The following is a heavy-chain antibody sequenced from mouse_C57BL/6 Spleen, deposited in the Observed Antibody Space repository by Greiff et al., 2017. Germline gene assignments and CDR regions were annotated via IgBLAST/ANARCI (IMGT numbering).Heavy chain of an antibody. V-gene: IGHV1-52*01. CDR2: IDPSDSET. D-gene: IGHD3-2*02. CDR1: GYTFTSYL. J-gene: IGHJ3*01. CDR3: ARSAQATRNWFAY. Sequence: QVQLQQPGAELVRPGSSVKLSCKASGYTFTSYLMHWVKQRPIQGLEWIGNIDPSDSETHYNQKFKDKATLTVDKSSSTAHMQLSSLTSEDSAVYYCARSAQATRNWFAYWGQGTLVTVS.